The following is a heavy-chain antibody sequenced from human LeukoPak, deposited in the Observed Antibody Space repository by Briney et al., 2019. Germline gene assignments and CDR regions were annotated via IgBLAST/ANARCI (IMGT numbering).Heavy chain of an antibody. Sequence: GASVKVSCKASGYTFTSYGISWVRQAPGQGLEWMGWISAYNGNTNYAQKLQGRVTMTTDTSTSTAYMELRSLRSDDTAVYYCARDGVVRSVYLSYMDVWGKGTTVTVSS. J-gene: IGHJ6*03. V-gene: IGHV1-18*01. CDR3: ARDGVVRSVYLSYMDV. CDR1: GYTFTSYG. D-gene: IGHD3-3*01. CDR2: ISAYNGNT.